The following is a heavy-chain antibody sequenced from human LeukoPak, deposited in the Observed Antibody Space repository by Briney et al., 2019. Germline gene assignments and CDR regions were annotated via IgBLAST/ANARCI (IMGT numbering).Heavy chain of an antibody. V-gene: IGHV4-34*01. CDR3: ARLHYGGNYGYYYYYMDV. CDR1: GGSFSGYY. Sequence: SETLSLTCAVYGGSFSGYYWSWIRQPPGKGLEWIGEINHSGSTNYNPSLKSRVTISVDTSKNQFSLKLSSVTAADTAVYFCARLHYGGNYGYYYYYMDVWGKGTTVTISS. CDR2: INHSGST. D-gene: IGHD4-23*01. J-gene: IGHJ6*03.